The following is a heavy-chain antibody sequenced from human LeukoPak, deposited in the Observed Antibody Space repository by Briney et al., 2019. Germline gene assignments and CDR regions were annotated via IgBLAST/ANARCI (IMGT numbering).Heavy chain of an antibody. J-gene: IGHJ6*03. CDR3: ARVGFVVVPAATAEYYYYYMDV. V-gene: IGHV1-69*04. CDR2: IITIIGTA. D-gene: IGHD2-2*01. Sequence: SVKVSCKASGGTFSSYAISWVRQAPGQGLEWMGRIITIIGTANYAQKFQGRVTITADRSTSTAYMELSSLRSEDTAVYYCARVGFVVVPAATAEYYYYYMDVWGKGTTVTVS. CDR1: GGTFSSYA.